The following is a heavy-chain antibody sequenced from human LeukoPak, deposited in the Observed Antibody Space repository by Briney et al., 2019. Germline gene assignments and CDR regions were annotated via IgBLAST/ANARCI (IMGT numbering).Heavy chain of an antibody. CDR1: GYSIRSGYD. CDR2: SYQGGST. CDR3: ARSILEWPNNYYYYYYMDV. D-gene: IGHD3-3*01. Sequence: SETLSLTCTVSGYSIRSGYDWGWIRQPPGKGLEWIGSSYQGGSTYYNPYLKSRVTISVDPSQNQFSLKLSSVTAADTAVYYCARSILEWPNNYYYYYYMDVWGKGTTVTVSS. J-gene: IGHJ6*03. V-gene: IGHV4-38-2*02.